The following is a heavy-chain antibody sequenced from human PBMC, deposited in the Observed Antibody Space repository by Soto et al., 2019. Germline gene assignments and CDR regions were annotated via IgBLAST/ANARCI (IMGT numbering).Heavy chain of an antibody. Sequence: GASVKISCKASGYTFTSYGISWVRQAPGQGLEWMGWISAYNGNTNYAQKLQGRVTMNTDTSTSTAYMELRSLRSDDTAVYYCARGLHCSGGSCYDSGNWFDPWGQGTLVTVSS. D-gene: IGHD2-15*01. CDR1: GYTFTSYG. CDR3: ARGLHCSGGSCYDSGNWFDP. J-gene: IGHJ5*02. V-gene: IGHV1-18*04. CDR2: ISAYNGNT.